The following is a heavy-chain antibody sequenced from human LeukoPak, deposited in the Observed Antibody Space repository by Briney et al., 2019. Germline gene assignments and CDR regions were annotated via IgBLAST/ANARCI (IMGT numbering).Heavy chain of an antibody. CDR3: AKGYYDSNYWYFDL. J-gene: IGHJ2*01. Sequence: PGGSLRLSCAASGFTFSSYWMHWVRQAPGKGLEWVSAISGSGGSTYYADSVKGRFTISRDNSKNTLYLQMNSLRAEDTAVYYCAKGYYDSNYWYFDLWGRGTLVTVSS. D-gene: IGHD3-22*01. CDR2: ISGSGGST. V-gene: IGHV3-23*01. CDR1: GFTFSSYW.